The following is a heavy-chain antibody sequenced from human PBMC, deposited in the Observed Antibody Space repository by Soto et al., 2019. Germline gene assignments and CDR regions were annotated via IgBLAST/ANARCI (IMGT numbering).Heavy chain of an antibody. CDR1: GYTFTSYY. J-gene: IGHJ6*02. Sequence: ASVKVSCKASGYTFTSYYMHWVRQAPGQGLEWMGIINPSGGSTSYAQKFQGRVTMTRDTSTSTVYMELSSLRSEDTAVYYCARATYCSSTSCYASYYYYGMDVWGQGTTDTVSS. D-gene: IGHD2-2*01. CDR3: ARATYCSSTSCYASYYYYGMDV. V-gene: IGHV1-46*03. CDR2: INPSGGST.